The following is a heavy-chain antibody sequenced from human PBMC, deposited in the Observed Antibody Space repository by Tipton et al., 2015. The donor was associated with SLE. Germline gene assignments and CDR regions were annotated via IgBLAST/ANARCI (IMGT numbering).Heavy chain of an antibody. CDR2: IYYSGST. Sequence: TLSLTCIVSGYSISSGYYWGWIRQPPGKGLEWIGSIYYSGSTYYNPSLNSRVTLSVDTSKNQFSLRLSSVTAADTAFYYCARRWDTSTWDYWGQGTLVSVSS. D-gene: IGHD6-13*01. CDR3: ARRWDTSTWDY. CDR1: GYSISSGYY. V-gene: IGHV4-38-2*02. J-gene: IGHJ4*02.